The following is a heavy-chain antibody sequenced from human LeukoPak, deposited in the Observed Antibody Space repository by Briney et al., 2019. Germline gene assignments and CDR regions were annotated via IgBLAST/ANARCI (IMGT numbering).Heavy chain of an antibody. CDR3: ASYDSSGYHFDY. D-gene: IGHD3-22*01. J-gene: IGHJ4*02. V-gene: IGHV3-53*04. CDR2: IYSGGST. CDR1: GFTVSSNY. Sequence: PGGSLRLSCAASGFTVSSNYMSWVRQAPGKGLEWVSVIYSGGSTYYADSVKGRFTISRHNPKNTLYLQMNSLRAEDTAVYYCASYDSSGYHFDYWGQGTLVTVSS.